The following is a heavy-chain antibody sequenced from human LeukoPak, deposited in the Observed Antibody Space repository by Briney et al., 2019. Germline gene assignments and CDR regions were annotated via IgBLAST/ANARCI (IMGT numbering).Heavy chain of an antibody. Sequence: GGSLRLSCAASGFTFRSYSMNWVRQAPGKELEWVSSISSSGSYIYYADSVKGRFTISRDNAKNSLYLQVNSLRAEDTAVYYCARVFYDSSARGNHFDYWGQGTLVTVSS. V-gene: IGHV3-21*01. CDR1: GFTFRSYS. CDR3: ARVFYDSSARGNHFDY. J-gene: IGHJ4*02. CDR2: ISSSGSYI. D-gene: IGHD3-22*01.